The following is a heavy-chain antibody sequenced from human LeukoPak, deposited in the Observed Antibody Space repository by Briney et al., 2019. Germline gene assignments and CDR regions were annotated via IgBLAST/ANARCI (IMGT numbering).Heavy chain of an antibody. CDR1: GGSFSGYY. CDR2: INHSGST. Sequence: SETLSLTCAVYGGSFSGYYWSWIRQPPGKGLERIGEINHSGSTNYNPSLKSRVTISVDTSKNQFSLKLSSVTAADTAVYYCASPAMAFIDQGRYNYYYYMDVWGKGTTVTVSS. V-gene: IGHV4-34*01. J-gene: IGHJ6*03. CDR3: ASPAMAFIDQGRYNYYYYMDV. D-gene: IGHD5-18*01.